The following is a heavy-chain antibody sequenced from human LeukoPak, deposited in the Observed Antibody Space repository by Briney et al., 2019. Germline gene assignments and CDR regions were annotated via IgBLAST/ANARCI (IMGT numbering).Heavy chain of an antibody. CDR2: ISGSGGST. V-gene: IGHV3-23*01. CDR1: GFTFSKYG. D-gene: IGHD2-15*01. Sequence: GGSLRLSCAASGFTFSKYGMTWVRQAPGKGLEWVSAISGSGGSTYYADSVKGRFTISRDNSKNTLYLQMNSLRAEDTAVYYCAKKDDGGSFPSGFDYWGQGTLVTVSS. CDR3: AKKDDGGSFPSGFDY. J-gene: IGHJ4*02.